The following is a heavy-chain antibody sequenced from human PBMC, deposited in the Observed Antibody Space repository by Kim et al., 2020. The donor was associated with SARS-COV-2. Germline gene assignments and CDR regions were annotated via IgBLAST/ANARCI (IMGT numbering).Heavy chain of an antibody. J-gene: IGHJ1*01. CDR3: ARDLRIRTMVRGVKSPFQH. CDR1: GFTFSSYG. V-gene: IGHV3-33*01. D-gene: IGHD3-10*01. Sequence: GGSLRLSCAASGFTFSSYGMHWVRQAPGKGLEWVAVIWYDGSNKYYADSVKGRFTISRDNSKNTLYLQMNSLRAEDTAVYYCARDLRIRTMVRGVKSPFQHWGQGTLVTVSS. CDR2: IWYDGSNK.